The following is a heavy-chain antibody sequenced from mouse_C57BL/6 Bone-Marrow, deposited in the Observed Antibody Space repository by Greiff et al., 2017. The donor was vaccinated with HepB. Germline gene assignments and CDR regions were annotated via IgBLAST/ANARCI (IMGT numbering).Heavy chain of an antibody. Sequence: VQLVESGAELVRPGTSVKVSCKASGYAFTNYLIEWVKQRPGQGLEWIGVINPGSGGTNYNEKFKGKATLTADKSSSTAYMQLSSLTSEDSAVYFCARIYYGYDEGFDYWGQGTTLTVSS. CDR3: ARIYYGYDEGFDY. V-gene: IGHV1-54*01. CDR2: INPGSGGT. J-gene: IGHJ2*01. CDR1: GYAFTNYL. D-gene: IGHD2-2*01.